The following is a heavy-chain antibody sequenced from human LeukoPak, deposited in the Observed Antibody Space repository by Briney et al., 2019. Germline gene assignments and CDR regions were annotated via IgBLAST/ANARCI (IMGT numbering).Heavy chain of an antibody. Sequence: GGSLRLSCAASGFTFSSYAMSWVRQAPGKGLEWVSAIRGSGGSTYYADSVKGRFTISRDNSKNTLYLQMNSLRAEDTAVYYCAKFSMIVVVTHDAFDTWGQGTMVTVSS. CDR1: GFTFSSYA. CDR3: AKFSMIVVVTHDAFDT. CDR2: IRGSGGST. D-gene: IGHD3-22*01. V-gene: IGHV3-23*01. J-gene: IGHJ3*02.